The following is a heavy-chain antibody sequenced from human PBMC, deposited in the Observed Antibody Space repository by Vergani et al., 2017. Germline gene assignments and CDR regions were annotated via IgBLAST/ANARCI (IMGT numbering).Heavy chain of an antibody. CDR2: INPSGGRT. CDR3: AREGFSGSYADY. J-gene: IGHJ4*02. Sequence: QVQLVQSGAEVKKPGASVKVSCKASGYTFTSYYMHWVRQAPGQGLEWMGIINPSGGRTSYAQKFQGRVTMSRDTSTSRVYMELSSLRSEDTAVYYCAREGFSGSYADYWGQGTLVTVSS. CDR1: GYTFTSYY. D-gene: IGHD1-26*01. V-gene: IGHV1-46*01.